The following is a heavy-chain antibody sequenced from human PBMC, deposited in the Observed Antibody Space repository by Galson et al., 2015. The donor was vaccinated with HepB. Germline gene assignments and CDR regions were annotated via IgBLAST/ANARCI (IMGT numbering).Heavy chain of an antibody. V-gene: IGHV3-7*01. CDR1: GFTLSSYW. CDR3: ARDPTEPGVVNY. Sequence: SLRLSCAASGFTLSSYWMSWVRQAPGKGLEWVANIKQDGSAKYYVDSVKGRFTISRDNAKNSLYLQMNSLRAEDTAVYYCARDPTEPGVVNYWGQGTLVTVSS. J-gene: IGHJ4*02. D-gene: IGHD3-22*01. CDR2: IKQDGSAK.